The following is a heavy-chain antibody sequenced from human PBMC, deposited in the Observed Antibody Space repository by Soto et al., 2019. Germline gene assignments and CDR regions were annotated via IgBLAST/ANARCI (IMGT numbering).Heavy chain of an antibody. D-gene: IGHD4-17*01. V-gene: IGHV6-1*01. CDR1: GDIVSSNSAA. CDR2: TYYRSKWYN. CDR3: AREGDYGDYDSFQH. Sequence: SQSLSLTCVISGDIVSSNSAAWNWIRQSPSRGLEWLGRTYYRSKWYNDYAVSVKSRITINPDTSKNQFSLQLNSVTPEDTAVYYCAREGDYGDYDSFQHWGQGTLVTVS. J-gene: IGHJ1*01.